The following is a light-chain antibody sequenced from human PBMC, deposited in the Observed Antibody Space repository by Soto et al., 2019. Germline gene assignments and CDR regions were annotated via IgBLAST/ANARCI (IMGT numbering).Light chain of an antibody. CDR2: KAS. Sequence: DIQMTQSPSILSASVGGRGTITCRASQSISSWLAWYQQKPGKAPNLLIHKASHLESGVPSRFSGSGSGTEFTLTISSLQPGDFATYYCQHYNTYPWTFGQGTKVDI. J-gene: IGKJ1*01. CDR1: QSISSW. CDR3: QHYNTYPWT. V-gene: IGKV1-5*03.